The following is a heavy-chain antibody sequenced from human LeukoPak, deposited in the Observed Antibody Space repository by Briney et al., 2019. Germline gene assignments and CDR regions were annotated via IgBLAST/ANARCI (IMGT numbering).Heavy chain of an antibody. D-gene: IGHD3-3*01. CDR2: INPNSGGT. V-gene: IGHV1-2*02. J-gene: IGHJ6*02. CDR3: ARDGFFGVVIISYGMDV. CDR1: GYTFTGYY. Sequence: ASVKVSCKASGYTFTGYYMHWVRQAPGQGLEWMGWINPNSGGTNYARKFQGRVTMTRDTSISTAYMELSRLRSDDTAVYYCARDGFFGVVIISYGMDVWGQGTTVTVSS.